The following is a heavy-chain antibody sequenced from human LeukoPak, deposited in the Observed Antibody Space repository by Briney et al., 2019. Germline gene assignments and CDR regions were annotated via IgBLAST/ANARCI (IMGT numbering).Heavy chain of an antibody. CDR3: AGRDNWNYLSSFDI. D-gene: IGHD1-7*01. CDR1: GFTFSSYW. V-gene: IGHV3-7*01. J-gene: IGHJ3*02. CDR2: IKQDGSEK. Sequence: GGSLRLSCAAPGFTFSSYWMSWVRQAPGKGLEGGADIKQDGSEKYYVDSLKGPFTISTDTAKNSLYLQMNRLRPEDTAVYYCAGRDNWNYLSSFDIWGQGTMVTVSS.